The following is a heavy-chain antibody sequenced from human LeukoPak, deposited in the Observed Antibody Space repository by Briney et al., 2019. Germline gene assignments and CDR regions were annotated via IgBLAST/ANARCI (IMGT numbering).Heavy chain of an antibody. Sequence: GRSLRLSCAASGFTFDDYAMHWVRQAPGKGLEWVSLISWDGGSSYYADSVKGRFTISRDNSKNSLYLQMNSLRAEDTALYYCAKGIRKGLLLQFLYFDSWGQGTLVTVSS. V-gene: IGHV3-43D*03. CDR2: ISWDGGSS. D-gene: IGHD3-22*01. CDR3: AKGIRKGLLLQFLYFDS. J-gene: IGHJ4*02. CDR1: GFTFDDYA.